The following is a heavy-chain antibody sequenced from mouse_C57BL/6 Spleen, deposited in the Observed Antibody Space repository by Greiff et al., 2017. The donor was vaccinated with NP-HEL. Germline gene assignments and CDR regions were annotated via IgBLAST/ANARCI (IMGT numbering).Heavy chain of an antibody. D-gene: IGHD2-3*01. CDR2: INPNNGGT. CDR3: ARWDGYYRKVDY. J-gene: IGHJ2*01. CDR1: GYTFTDYY. V-gene: IGHV1-26*01. Sequence: EVQLQQSGPELVKPGASVKISCKASGYTFTDYYMNWVKQSHGKSLEWIGDINPNNGGTSYNQKFKGKATLTVDKSSSTAYMELRSLTSEDSAVYYCARWDGYYRKVDYWGQGTTLTVSS.